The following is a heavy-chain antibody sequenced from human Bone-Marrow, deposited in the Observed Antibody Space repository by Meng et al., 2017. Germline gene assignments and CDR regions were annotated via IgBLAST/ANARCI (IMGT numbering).Heavy chain of an antibody. V-gene: IGHV3-7*01. CDR1: GLSFSNCW. CDR2: INQDGSET. D-gene: IGHD1-14*01. J-gene: IGHJ6*02. Sequence: GESLKISCAAAGLSFSNCWMSWVRQAPGKGLEWVAYINQDGSETNYVESVKGRFSISRDNAKNSQYLQMNSLRAEDTAVYYCTSNRAVDVWGQGTTVTVSS. CDR3: TSNRAVDV.